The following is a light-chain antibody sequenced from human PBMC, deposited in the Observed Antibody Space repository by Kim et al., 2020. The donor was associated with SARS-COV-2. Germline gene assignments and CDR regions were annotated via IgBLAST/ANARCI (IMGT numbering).Light chain of an antibody. Sequence: DIQMTQSPSSLSASVGDRVTITCQASQDISNYLNWYQQKPGKAPKLLIYDASNLETGVPSRFSGSGSGTDFTFTISSLQPEDIATYYCQQYDNLELTFGGGTKVYIK. CDR2: DAS. V-gene: IGKV1-33*01. J-gene: IGKJ4*01. CDR1: QDISNY. CDR3: QQYDNLELT.